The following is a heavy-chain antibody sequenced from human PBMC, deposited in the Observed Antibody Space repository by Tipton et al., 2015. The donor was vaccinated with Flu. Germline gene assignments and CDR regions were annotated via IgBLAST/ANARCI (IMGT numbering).Heavy chain of an antibody. D-gene: IGHD3-10*01. V-gene: IGHV4-4*07. CDR1: GGSISTSF. J-gene: IGHJ4*02. Sequence: GLVKPSETLSLTCSVSGGSISTSFWSWLRQPAGKGLEWIGRISTSGSTKYNPSLRSRVTMSVDTSKSQFSLRLSSVTAADTAVYYCARGSGSGTLLIFDYWGQGTLVTVSS. CDR3: ARGSGSGTLLIFDY. CDR2: ISTSGST.